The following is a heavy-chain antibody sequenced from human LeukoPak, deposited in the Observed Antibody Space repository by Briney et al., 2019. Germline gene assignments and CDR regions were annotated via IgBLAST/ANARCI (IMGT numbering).Heavy chain of an antibody. Sequence: ASVKVSCKASGYTFTSYYMHWVRQAPGQGLEWMGIINPSGGSTSYAQKFQGRVTMTRDTSISTAYMEVSGLRSDDTAVYYCARGINWFDSWGQGTLVTVSS. CDR1: GYTFTSYY. J-gene: IGHJ5*01. CDR2: INPSGGST. V-gene: IGHV1-46*01. CDR3: ARGINWFDS. D-gene: IGHD3-10*01.